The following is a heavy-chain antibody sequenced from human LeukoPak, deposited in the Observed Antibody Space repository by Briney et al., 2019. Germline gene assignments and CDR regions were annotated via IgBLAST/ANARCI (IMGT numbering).Heavy chain of an antibody. V-gene: IGHV1-2*02. D-gene: IGHD3-22*01. J-gene: IGHJ4*02. CDR3: ARDMWPYYDSSGPFDY. Sequence: ASVKVSCKASGYTFTGYYMHWVRQAPGQGLEWMGWINPNSGGTNYAQKFQGRVTMTRDTSISTAYMELSRLRSDDTAVCYCARDMWPYYDSSGPFDYWGQGTLVTVSS. CDR2: INPNSGGT. CDR1: GYTFTGYY.